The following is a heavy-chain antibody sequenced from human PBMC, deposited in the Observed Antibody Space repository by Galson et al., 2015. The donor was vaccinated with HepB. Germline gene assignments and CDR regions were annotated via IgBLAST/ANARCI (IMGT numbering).Heavy chain of an antibody. Sequence: SVKVSCTASGYTFTSYAMNWVRQAPGQGLEWMGWINTNTGNPTYAQGFTGRFVFSLDTSVSTAYLQMSSLKAEDTAVYYCARSCCIAAAGTCYFDYWGQGTMVTVSS. D-gene: IGHD6-13*01. V-gene: IGHV7-4-1*02. CDR1: GYTFTSYA. J-gene: IGHJ4*02. CDR3: ARSCCIAAAGTCYFDY. CDR2: INTNTGNP.